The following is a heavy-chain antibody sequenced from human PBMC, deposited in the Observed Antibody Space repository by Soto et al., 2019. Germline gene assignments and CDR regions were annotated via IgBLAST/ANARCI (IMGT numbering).Heavy chain of an antibody. D-gene: IGHD2-2*01. CDR1: GYTFTSYD. V-gene: IGHV1-8*01. CDR3: ARAVVPAAQYYFDY. CDR2: MNPNSGNT. J-gene: IGHJ4*02. Sequence: QVQLVQSGAEVKKSGASVKVSCKASGYTFTSYDINWVRQATGQGLEWMGWMNPNSGNTGYAQKFQGRVTMTRNTSISTAYMELSSLRSEDTAVYYCARAVVPAAQYYFDYWGQGTLVTVSS.